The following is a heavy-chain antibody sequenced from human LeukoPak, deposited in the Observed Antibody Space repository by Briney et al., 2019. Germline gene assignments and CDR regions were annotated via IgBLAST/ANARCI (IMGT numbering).Heavy chain of an antibody. J-gene: IGHJ4*02. Sequence: PSETLSLTCAVYGGSFSGYYWSWIRQPPGKGLEWFGEINHSGSTNYNPSLKSRVTISVDTSKNQFSLKLSSVTAADTAVYYCARVGSYGLVYWGQGTLVTVSS. D-gene: IGHD5-18*01. CDR1: GGSFSGYY. CDR2: INHSGST. CDR3: ARVGSYGLVY. V-gene: IGHV4-34*01.